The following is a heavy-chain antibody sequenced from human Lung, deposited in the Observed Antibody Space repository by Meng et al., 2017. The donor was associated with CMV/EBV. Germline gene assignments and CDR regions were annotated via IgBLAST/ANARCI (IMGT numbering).Heavy chain of an antibody. J-gene: IGHJ4*01. V-gene: IGHV1-2*06. D-gene: IGHD6-19*01. Sequence: VQQVQSGAEVKRPGASVKISCQASGYSFSGFYLTWARQAPGHGLEWLGRVNPISDDTHLAQKFEGRITVTRGATINTAFMELTRLRPDDTAVYYCAKSSDNGWSSWGPGTLVTVSS. CDR1: GYSFSGFY. CDR3: AKSSDNGWSS. CDR2: VNPISDDT.